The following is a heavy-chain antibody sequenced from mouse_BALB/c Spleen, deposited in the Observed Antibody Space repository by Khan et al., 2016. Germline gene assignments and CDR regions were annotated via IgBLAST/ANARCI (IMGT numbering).Heavy chain of an antibody. CDR3: ARRDLWRDFAY. Sequence: QIQLVQSGPELKKPGETVKISCKASGYTFTNYGMNWVKQAPGKGLKWMGWRNTYTGEPTYADDFKGRFAFSLETSASTAYLQINNLKNEDMATYFCARRDLWRDFAYWGKGTTLAASS. V-gene: IGHV9-1*02. CDR2: RNTYTGEP. CDR1: GYTFTNYG. J-gene: IGHJ2*01.